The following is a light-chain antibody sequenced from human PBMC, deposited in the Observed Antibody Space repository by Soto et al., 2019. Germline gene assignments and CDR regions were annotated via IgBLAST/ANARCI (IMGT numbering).Light chain of an antibody. CDR2: KIS. CDR1: QSLVHRNGNTY. V-gene: IGKV2-24*01. CDR3: VQSTDFPRT. J-gene: IGKJ1*01. Sequence: DIVMTQTPLSSPVTLGQPASIACNSSQSLVHRNGNTYLNWLQQRPGQPPRLLIYKISNRFPGVPDRFSGSGAGTDFTLKISRVEAEDVGVYYCVQSTDFPRTFGQGTKVEIK.